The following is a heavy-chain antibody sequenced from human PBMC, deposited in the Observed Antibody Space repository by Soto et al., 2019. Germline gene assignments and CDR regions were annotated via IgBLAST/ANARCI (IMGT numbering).Heavy chain of an antibody. CDR2: IIPILGIA. V-gene: IGHV1-69*02. Sequence: SVKVSCKASGGTFSSYTISWVRQAPGQGLEWMGRIIPILGIANYAQKFQGRVTITADKSTSTAYMELSSLRSEDTAVYYCARGGQWLNREIYNWFDPWGQGTLVTVSS. CDR3: ARGGQWLNREIYNWFDP. CDR1: GGTFSSYT. D-gene: IGHD3-22*01. J-gene: IGHJ5*02.